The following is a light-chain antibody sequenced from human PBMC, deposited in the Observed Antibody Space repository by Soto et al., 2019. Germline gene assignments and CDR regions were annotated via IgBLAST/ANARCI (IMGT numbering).Light chain of an antibody. J-gene: IGKJ2*01. CDR3: LQYYTYPRT. CDR2: DAS. CDR1: QDISKY. V-gene: IGKV1-33*01. Sequence: DIQMTQSPSSLSASVGDRVTITCQASQDISKYLNWYQQKPGKAPKLLIYDASNLETGVPSRFSGSESGTDFTFTISSLQPEDIATYYCLQYYTYPRTCGQGTKLEIK.